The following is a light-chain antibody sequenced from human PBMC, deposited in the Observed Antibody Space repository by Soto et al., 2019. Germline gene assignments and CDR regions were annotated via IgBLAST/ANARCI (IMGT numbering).Light chain of an antibody. V-gene: IGKV3-20*01. CDR3: QQYGSSLFT. CDR2: GPS. CDR1: QGVSSSY. Sequence: EMGLTHFPGPRPLPPREMATLSSRASQGVSSSYLAWYQQKLGQAPRLLIYGPSSRAPGIPDRFSGSGSGTDFTLTISRLEPEDYCQQYGSSLFTFGPGTKVDIK. J-gene: IGKJ3*01.